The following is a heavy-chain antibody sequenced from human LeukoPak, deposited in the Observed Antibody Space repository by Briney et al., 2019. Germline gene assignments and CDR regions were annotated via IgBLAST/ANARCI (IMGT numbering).Heavy chain of an antibody. CDR1: GFTFSSYG. Sequence: GGSLRLSCAASGFTFSSYGMHWVRQAPGKGVEWVAFIRYDGSNKYYADSVKGRFTISRDNSKNTLYLQMNSLRAEDTAVYYGAKAPTTVTDIVPPFDPWGQGTLVTASS. J-gene: IGHJ5*02. CDR3: AKAPTTVTDIVPPFDP. V-gene: IGHV3-30*02. CDR2: IRYDGSNK. D-gene: IGHD4-17*01.